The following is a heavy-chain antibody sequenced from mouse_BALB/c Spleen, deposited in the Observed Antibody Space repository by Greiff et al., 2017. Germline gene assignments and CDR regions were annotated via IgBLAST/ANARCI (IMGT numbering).Heavy chain of an antibody. J-gene: IGHJ3*01. Sequence: DVHLVESGGGLVQPGGSLKLSCAASGFTFSSYTMSWVRQTPEKRLEWVAYISNGGGSTYYPDTVKGRFTISRDNAKNTLYLQMSSLKSEDTAMYYCARHDGNSWFAYWGQGTLVTVSA. D-gene: IGHD2-1*01. V-gene: IGHV5-12-2*01. CDR3: ARHDGNSWFAY. CDR1: GFTFSSYT. CDR2: ISNGGGST.